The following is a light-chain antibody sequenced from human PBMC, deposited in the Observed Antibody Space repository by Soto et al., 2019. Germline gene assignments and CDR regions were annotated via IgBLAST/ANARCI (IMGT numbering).Light chain of an antibody. CDR3: SSYTSSSSLV. CDR2: EVS. J-gene: IGLJ3*02. Sequence: QSALTQPASVSGSPGQSITISCTGTSSDVGGYNYVSWYQQHPGKAPKLMIYEVSNRPSGVSNRVSGSKSCNTASLTNSGLQAEDEADYYCSSYTSSSSLVVGGGTKLT. V-gene: IGLV2-14*01. CDR1: SSDVGGYNY.